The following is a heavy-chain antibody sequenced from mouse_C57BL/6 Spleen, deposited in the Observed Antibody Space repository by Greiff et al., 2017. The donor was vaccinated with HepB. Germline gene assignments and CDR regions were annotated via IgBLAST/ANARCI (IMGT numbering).Heavy chain of an antibody. CDR1: GFNIKDYY. CDR3: AREGTTVVAPPGFAY. CDR2: IDPEDGET. V-gene: IGHV14-2*01. D-gene: IGHD1-1*01. J-gene: IGHJ3*01. Sequence: EVQLQQSGAELVKPGASVKLSCTASGFNIKDYYMHWVKQRTEQGLEWIGRIDPEDGETKYAPKFQGKATITADTSSNTAYLQLSSLTSEDTAVYYCAREGTTVVAPPGFAYWGQGTLVTVSA.